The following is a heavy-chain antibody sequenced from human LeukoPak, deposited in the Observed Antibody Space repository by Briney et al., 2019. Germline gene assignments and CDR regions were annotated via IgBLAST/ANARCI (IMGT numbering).Heavy chain of an antibody. Sequence: GASVKVSCKASGYTFTSYDINCVRQVTGQGLEWMGWMNPNSGNTGYAQKFQGRVTMTRNTSISTAYMELSSLRSEDTAVYYCALIAARPTDAFDIWGQGTMVTVSS. V-gene: IGHV1-8*01. J-gene: IGHJ3*02. CDR1: GYTFTSYD. D-gene: IGHD6-6*01. CDR2: MNPNSGNT. CDR3: ALIAARPTDAFDI.